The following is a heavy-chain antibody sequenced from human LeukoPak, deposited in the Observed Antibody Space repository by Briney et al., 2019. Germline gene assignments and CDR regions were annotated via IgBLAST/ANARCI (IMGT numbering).Heavy chain of an antibody. J-gene: IGHJ4*02. CDR1: GYSFTNYW. Sequence: GESLKISCKGSGYSFTNYWVAWVRQMPGKGLEWMGIIYPDDSDTRYSPSFQGQVTISADKSINTAYLQWSSLKASDTAMYYCARQASSSSGGYWGQGTLVTVSS. D-gene: IGHD6-6*01. CDR3: ARQASSSSGGY. V-gene: IGHV5-51*01. CDR2: IYPDDSDT.